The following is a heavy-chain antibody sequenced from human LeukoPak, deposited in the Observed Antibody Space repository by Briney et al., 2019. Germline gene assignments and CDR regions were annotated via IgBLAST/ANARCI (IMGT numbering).Heavy chain of an antibody. CDR1: GFTFSSYS. CDR3: AKWGPYCVGDYCPALDS. Sequence: GGSLRLSCAASGFTFSSYSMTWVRQAPGKGLEWVSSISSSSSYIYYADSVKGRFTISRDNAKNSLYLQMNSLRAEDTAVYYCAKWGPYCVGDYCPALDSWGPGTLVTVSS. CDR2: ISSSSSYI. J-gene: IGHJ4*02. V-gene: IGHV3-21*01. D-gene: IGHD2-21*02.